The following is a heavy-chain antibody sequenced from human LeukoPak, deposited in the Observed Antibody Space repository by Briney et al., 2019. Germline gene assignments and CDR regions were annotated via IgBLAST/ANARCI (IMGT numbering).Heavy chain of an antibody. Sequence: ASVKVSCKASGYTFTSYYMHWVRQAPGQGLEWMGIINPSGGSTSYAQKFQGRVTMTRDTSTSTVYMELSSLRSEDTAVYYCAGGYCSGASCFEWYYFDYWGQGTLVSVSS. J-gene: IGHJ4*02. CDR3: AGGYCSGASCFEWYYFDY. V-gene: IGHV1-46*01. CDR1: GYTFTSYY. D-gene: IGHD2-15*01. CDR2: INPSGGST.